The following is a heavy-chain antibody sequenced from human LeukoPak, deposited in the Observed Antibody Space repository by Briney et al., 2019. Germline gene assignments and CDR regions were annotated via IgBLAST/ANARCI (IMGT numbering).Heavy chain of an antibody. D-gene: IGHD2-21*01. CDR1: GFTFSRYW. J-gene: IGHJ4*02. CDR3: ARDAYVIVDY. V-gene: IGHV3-7*01. Sequence: PGGSLRLSCAASGFTFSRYWMTWVRQAPGKGLEWVANIKVDGSDKYYVDSVKGRFTISRDNAKNSLYLQMNSLRAEDTAVYYCARDAYVIVDYWGQGTLVTVSS. CDR2: IKVDGSDK.